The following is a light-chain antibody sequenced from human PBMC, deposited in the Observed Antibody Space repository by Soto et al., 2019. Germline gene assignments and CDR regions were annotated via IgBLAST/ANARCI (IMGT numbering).Light chain of an antibody. CDR1: SSNIRNYY. Sequence: QSVLTQPPSVSAAPGQTVTISCSGSSSNIRNYYVSWYHQLPGTAPKLLIYDNNKRPSGIPDRFSGFKSGTSATLAITGLQTGDEGDYSCGTWDSSLNVYVFGGGTKVTVL. CDR2: DNN. J-gene: IGLJ1*01. V-gene: IGLV1-51*01. CDR3: GTWDSSLNVYV.